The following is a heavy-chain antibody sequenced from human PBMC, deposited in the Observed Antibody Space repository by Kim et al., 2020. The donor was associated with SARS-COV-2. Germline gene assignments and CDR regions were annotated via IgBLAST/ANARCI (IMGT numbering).Heavy chain of an antibody. CDR3: ARDSQLLWFGEHRGEYFQH. CDR2: ISYDGSNK. CDR1: GFTFSSYG. V-gene: IGHV3-33*05. J-gene: IGHJ1*01. D-gene: IGHD3-10*01. Sequence: GGSLRLSCAASGFTFSSYGMHWVRQAPGKGLEWVAVISYDGSNKYYADSVKGRFTISRDNSKNTLYLQMNSLRAEDTAVYYCARDSQLLWFGEHRGEYFQHWGQGTLVTVSS.